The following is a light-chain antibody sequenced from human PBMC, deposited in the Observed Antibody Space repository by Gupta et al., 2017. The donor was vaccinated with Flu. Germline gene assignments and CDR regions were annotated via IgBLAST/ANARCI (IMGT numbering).Light chain of an antibody. J-gene: IGKJ2*01. V-gene: IGKV3-20*01. CDR3: QQYGSSPPYT. Sequence: RATHSCRASQSVSSSYLAWYQQKPGQAPRLLIYGASSRATGIPDRFSGSGSGTDFTLTISRLEPEDFAVYYCQQYGSSPPYTFGQGTKLEIK. CDR2: GAS. CDR1: QSVSSSY.